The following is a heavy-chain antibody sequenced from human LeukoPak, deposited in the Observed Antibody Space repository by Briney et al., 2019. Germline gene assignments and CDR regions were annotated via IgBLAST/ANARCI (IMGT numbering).Heavy chain of an antibody. CDR3: ARGSSVYYFDY. CDR2: IYYSGST. V-gene: IGHV4-59*07. D-gene: IGHD3-10*01. CDR1: GGSISSYY. J-gene: IGHJ4*02. Sequence: SDTLSLTCTVSGGSISSYYWSWIRQPPGKGLEWIGYIYYSGSTNYNPSLKSRVTISVDTSKNQFSLKLSSVTAADTAVYYCARGSSVYYFDYWGQGTLVTVSS.